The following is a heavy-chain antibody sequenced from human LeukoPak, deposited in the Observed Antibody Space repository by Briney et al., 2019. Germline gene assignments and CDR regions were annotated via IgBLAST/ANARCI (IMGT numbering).Heavy chain of an antibody. CDR2: IYYSGST. J-gene: IGHJ6*03. CDR3: ARTTEGGYTYDYFYYYYMDV. D-gene: IGHD5-18*01. CDR1: GYSISSGTYY. V-gene: IGHV4-61*01. Sequence: PSQTLSLTCTVSGYSISSGTYYWSWIRQPPGKGLEWIGYIYYSGSTNYNPSLKSRVTISVDTSKNQFSLKLSSVTAADTAVYYCARTTEGGYTYDYFYYYYMDVWGKGTTVTISS.